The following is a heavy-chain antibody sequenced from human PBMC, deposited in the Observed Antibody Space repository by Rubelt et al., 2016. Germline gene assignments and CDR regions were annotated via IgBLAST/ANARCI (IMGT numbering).Heavy chain of an antibody. D-gene: IGHD4-11*01. CDR1: GFTISNNY. Sequence: EVQLVESGGGLIQPGGSLRLSCAASGFTISNNYMNWVRQAPGKGLEWGSSINWSGGSTGYADSVKGRFSISRDNAKNSLYLEMDSLRAEDTAGYFCAKDPTLTGGWGQGTLVTVSS. CDR2: INWSGGST. CDR3: AKDPTLTGG. J-gene: IGHJ4*02. V-gene: IGHV3-20*04.